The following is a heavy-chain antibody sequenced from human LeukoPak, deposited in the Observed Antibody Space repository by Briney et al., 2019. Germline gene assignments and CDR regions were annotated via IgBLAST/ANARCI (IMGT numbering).Heavy chain of an antibody. J-gene: IGHJ4*02. V-gene: IGHV4-4*07. CDR3: ARESRVPAAQIDY. Sequence: PSETLSLTCTVSGGSISSDYWIWIRQPAGKGLEWIGRIYTSGSTNYNPSLKSRVTMSVDTSKNQFSLKLSSVTAADTAVYYCARESRVPAAQIDYWGQGTLVTVSS. CDR2: IYTSGST. CDR1: GGSISSDY. D-gene: IGHD2-2*01.